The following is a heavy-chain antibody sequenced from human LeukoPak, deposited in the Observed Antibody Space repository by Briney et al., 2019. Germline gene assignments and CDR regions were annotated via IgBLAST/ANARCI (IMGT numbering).Heavy chain of an antibody. CDR2: IKSKTHGGTT. CDR1: GFIFSNAW. D-gene: IGHD6-19*01. Sequence: GESLKISCVASGFIFSNAWMIWVRQAPGKGLEWVGRIKSKTHGGTTDYAAPVEGRFTISRDDSKNTLYLQMNSLKTEDTAMYYCTKDKEDLGTGWYGGFDYWGQGTLVTVSS. J-gene: IGHJ4*02. CDR3: TKDKEDLGTGWYGGFDY. V-gene: IGHV3-15*01.